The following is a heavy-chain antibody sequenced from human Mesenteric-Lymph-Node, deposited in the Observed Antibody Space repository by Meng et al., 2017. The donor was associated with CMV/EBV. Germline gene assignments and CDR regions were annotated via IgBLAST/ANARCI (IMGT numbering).Heavy chain of an antibody. CDR3: ARTLGFHNFGDYGF. CDR2: ILPNTGGT. J-gene: IGHJ4*02. Sequence: ASAYTFTAYYMHWVRQAPGQGLEWMGWILPNTGGTNYAEKFQGRVTMTRDTSISTVFMELSRLTSDDTAIYYCARTLGFHNFGDYGFWGQGTLVTVSS. CDR1: AYTFTAYY. V-gene: IGHV1-2*02. D-gene: IGHD4-17*01.